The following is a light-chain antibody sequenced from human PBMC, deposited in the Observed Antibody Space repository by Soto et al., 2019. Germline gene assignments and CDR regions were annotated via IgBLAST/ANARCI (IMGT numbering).Light chain of an antibody. J-gene: IGKJ4*01. Sequence: DIQMTQSPSSLSASVGDRVTITCRASQSISSYLNWYQQKPGKAPKLLIYAASSLQSGVPSRFSGSGSGTDFTLTISSLQPEDFATYYCQQSYSTPPTFCGGTKVESK. CDR2: AAS. CDR1: QSISSY. CDR3: QQSYSTPPT. V-gene: IGKV1-39*01.